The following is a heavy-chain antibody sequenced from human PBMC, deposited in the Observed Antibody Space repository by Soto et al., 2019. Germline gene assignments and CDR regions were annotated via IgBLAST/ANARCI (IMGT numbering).Heavy chain of an antibody. CDR2: IYWDDDK. Sequence: QITLKESGPTLVKPTQTLTLTCTFSGFSLTTSGVGVGWIRQPPGQALEWLALIYWDDDKRYSPSLKSRLTITMDTSKNQVVLTMTNMDPVDTATYYCAHRRRAVAGPYYFDYWGQGTLVTVSS. J-gene: IGHJ4*02. CDR1: GFSLTTSGVG. CDR3: AHRRRAVAGPYYFDY. V-gene: IGHV2-5*02. D-gene: IGHD6-19*01.